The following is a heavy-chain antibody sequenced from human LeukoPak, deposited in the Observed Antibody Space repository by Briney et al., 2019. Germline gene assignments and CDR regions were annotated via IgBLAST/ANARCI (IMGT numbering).Heavy chain of an antibody. J-gene: IGHJ4*02. D-gene: IGHD3-22*01. CDR2: IYYSGST. CDR3: ARARTLYESSGYYYWSFDY. Sequence: PSETLSLTCAVYGGSFSGYYWSWIRQPPGKGLEWIGYIYYSGSTNYNPSLKSRVTISVDTSKNQFSLKLSSVTAADTAVYYCARARTLYESSGYYYWSFDYWGQGTLVTVSS. V-gene: IGHV4-59*01. CDR1: GGSFSGYY.